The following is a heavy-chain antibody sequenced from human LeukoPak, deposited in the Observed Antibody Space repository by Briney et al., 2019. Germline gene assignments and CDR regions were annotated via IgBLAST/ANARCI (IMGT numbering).Heavy chain of an antibody. D-gene: IGHD3-10*01. V-gene: IGHV1-2*02. J-gene: IGHJ4*02. Sequence: SVKVSCKASGYTFTGYYMHWVRQAPGQGLEWMGWINHNSGGTNYAQKFQGRVTMTRDTSISTAYMVLSRLRSDDTAVYYCATPGGLVINYIFDYWGQGTLVTVSS. CDR2: INHNSGGT. CDR1: GYTFTGYY. CDR3: ATPGGLVINYIFDY.